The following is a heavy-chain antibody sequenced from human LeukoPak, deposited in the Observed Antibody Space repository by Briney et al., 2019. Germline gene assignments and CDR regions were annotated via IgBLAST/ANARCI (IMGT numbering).Heavy chain of an antibody. V-gene: IGHV1-69*05. Sequence: SVKVSCKASGGTFSSYAICWVRQAPGQGLEWMGGIIPIFGTANYAQKFQGRVTITTDESTSTAYMELSSLRSEDTAVYYCASASGAVEMATISAYYYYYMDVWGKGTTVTVSS. J-gene: IGHJ6*03. CDR2: IIPIFGTA. CDR3: ASASGAVEMATISAYYYYYMDV. CDR1: GGTFSSYA. D-gene: IGHD5-24*01.